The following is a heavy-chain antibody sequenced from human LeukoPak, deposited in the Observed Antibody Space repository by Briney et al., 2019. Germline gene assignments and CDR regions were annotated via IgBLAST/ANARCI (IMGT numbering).Heavy chain of an antibody. CDR1: GYTFTGYY. D-gene: IGHD2-2*01. CDR3: AREGIVVVPAAGDWFDP. J-gene: IGHJ5*02. CDR2: INPNSGGT. Sequence: ASVKVSCKASGYTFTGYYMHWVRQAPGQGLEWMGWINPNSGGTNYAQKFQGRVTMTRDTSISTAYMELSRLRSDDTAVYYCAREGIVVVPAAGDWFDPWGQGTLVTVSS. V-gene: IGHV1-2*02.